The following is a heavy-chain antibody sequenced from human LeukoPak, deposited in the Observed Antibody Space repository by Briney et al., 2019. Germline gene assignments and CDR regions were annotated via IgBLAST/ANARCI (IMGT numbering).Heavy chain of an antibody. Sequence: ASVKVSCKASGGTFSSYAISWVRQAPGQGLEWMGWINPNSGGTNYAQKFQGRVTMTRDTSISTAYMELSRLRSDDTAVYYCAADGSSGSYVPAFDIWGQGTMVTVSS. CDR3: AADGSSGSYVPAFDI. CDR1: GGTFSSYA. D-gene: IGHD1-26*01. V-gene: IGHV1-2*02. J-gene: IGHJ3*02. CDR2: INPNSGGT.